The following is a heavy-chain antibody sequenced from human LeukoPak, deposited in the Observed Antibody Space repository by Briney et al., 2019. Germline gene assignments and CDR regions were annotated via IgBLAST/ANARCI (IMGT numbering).Heavy chain of an antibody. Sequence: PSETLSLTCAVYGGSFSGYYWSWIRQPPGKGLEWIGEINHSGSTNYNPSLKSRVTISVDTSKNQFSLKLSSVTAADTAVYYCARYNYGEDFDYWGQGTLVTVSS. D-gene: IGHD5-24*01. J-gene: IGHJ4*02. CDR3: ARYNYGEDFDY. V-gene: IGHV4-34*01. CDR1: GGSFSGYY. CDR2: INHSGST.